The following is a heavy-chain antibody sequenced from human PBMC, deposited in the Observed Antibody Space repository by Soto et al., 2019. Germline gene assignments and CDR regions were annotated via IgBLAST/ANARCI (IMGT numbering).Heavy chain of an antibody. J-gene: IGHJ4*02. CDR3: ARRESYDILTGYYHFDY. CDR2: IFYSGST. CDR1: GGSISSSSHY. D-gene: IGHD3-9*01. V-gene: IGHV4-39*01. Sequence: SETLSLTCTVSGGSISSSSHYWGWIRQPPGKGLEWIGSIFYSGSTSYNTSLKSRVTISVDTSKNQFSLKLSSLTAADTAVYYCARRESYDILTGYYHFDYWGQGTLVTVSS.